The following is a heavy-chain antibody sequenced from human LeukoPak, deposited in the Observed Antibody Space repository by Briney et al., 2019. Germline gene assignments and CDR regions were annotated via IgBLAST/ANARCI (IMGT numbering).Heavy chain of an antibody. J-gene: IGHJ4*02. CDR1: GYSISSGYY. V-gene: IGHV4-38-2*01. CDR3: ARRMDYYDSSPNDPLDY. CDR2: IYHSGST. D-gene: IGHD3-22*01. Sequence: PSETLSLTCAVSGYSISSGYYWGWIRQPPGKGLEWIGNIYHSGSTYYNPSLKSRVTISVDTSKNQFSLKLSSVTAADTAVYYCARRMDYYDSSPNDPLDYWGQGTLVTVSS.